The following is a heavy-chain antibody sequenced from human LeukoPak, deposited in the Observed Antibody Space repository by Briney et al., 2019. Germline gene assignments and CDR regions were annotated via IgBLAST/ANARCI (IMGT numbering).Heavy chain of an antibody. V-gene: IGHV3-13*01. CDR1: GFTFSSYD. J-gene: IGHJ4*02. Sequence: PGGSLRLSCAASGFTFSSYDMHWVRQATGKGLEWVSAIGTAGDTYYPGSVKGRFTISRENAKNSLYLQTNSLRAGDTAVYYCARGTYDSSGWYEGHFDYWGQGTLVTVSS. CDR3: ARGTYDSSGWYEGHFDY. CDR2: IGTAGDT. D-gene: IGHD6-19*01.